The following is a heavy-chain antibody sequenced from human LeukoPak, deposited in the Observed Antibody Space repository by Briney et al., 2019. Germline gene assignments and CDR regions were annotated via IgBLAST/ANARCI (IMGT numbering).Heavy chain of an antibody. Sequence: GGSLRLSCAASGFTFSSNGMHWVRQAPGKGLEWVAIISYDGSNKYYADSVKGRFTISRDNSKNTLYLQMNSLRAEDTAVYYCAKGYFSGYYTTYYFDYWGQGTLVTVSS. V-gene: IGHV3-30*18. CDR2: ISYDGSNK. CDR3: AKGYFSGYYTTYYFDY. D-gene: IGHD3-22*01. J-gene: IGHJ4*02. CDR1: GFTFSSNG.